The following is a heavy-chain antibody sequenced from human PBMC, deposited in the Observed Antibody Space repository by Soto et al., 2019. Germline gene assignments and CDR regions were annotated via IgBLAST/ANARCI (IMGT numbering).Heavy chain of an antibody. CDR1: GFRFSNYA. CDR2: ISGSGGST. J-gene: IGHJ5*01. CDR3: AKDNDAVVSAGHFDS. Sequence: PGGSLRLSCTASGFRFSNYAMNWVRQAPGKGLEWDSGISGSGGSTFYADSVKGRFTISRDNFENTVYLQMNSLRGEDTALYYCAKDNDAVVSAGHFDSWGLGTLVTVS. D-gene: IGHD2-2*01. V-gene: IGHV3-23*01.